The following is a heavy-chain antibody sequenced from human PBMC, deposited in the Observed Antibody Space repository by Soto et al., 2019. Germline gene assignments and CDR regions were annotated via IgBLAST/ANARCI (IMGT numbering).Heavy chain of an antibody. Sequence: SETLSLTCTVSGGSISSYYWSWIRQPPGKGLEWIGYIYYSGGTNYNPSLKSRVTISVDTSKNQFSLKLSSVTAADTAVYYCARVGGSYPSYWGQGTLVTVSS. CDR2: IYYSGGT. CDR1: GGSISSYY. J-gene: IGHJ4*02. V-gene: IGHV4-59*01. CDR3: ARVGGSYPSY. D-gene: IGHD1-26*01.